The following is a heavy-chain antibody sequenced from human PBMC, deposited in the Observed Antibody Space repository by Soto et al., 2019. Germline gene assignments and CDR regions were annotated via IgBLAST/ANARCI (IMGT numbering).Heavy chain of an antibody. J-gene: IGHJ4*02. V-gene: IGHV4-34*01. Sequence: QVQLQQWGAGLLKPSETMSLTCAGSGVSFSGYYWTWIRQPPGTGLEWIGEINHSGSTNYTPSLNIGVTISVDTSKKQVSLKLTAVTAAFTAVYYCARDKMTVLFDYWGQGTLVTVSS. CDR1: GVSFSGYY. CDR3: ARDKMTVLFDY. CDR2: INHSGST. D-gene: IGHD2-21*02.